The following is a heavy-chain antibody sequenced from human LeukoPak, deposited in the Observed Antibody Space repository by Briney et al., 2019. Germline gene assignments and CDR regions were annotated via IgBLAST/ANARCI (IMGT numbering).Heavy chain of an antibody. J-gene: IGHJ4*02. D-gene: IGHD3-22*01. CDR3: ARDPYYYDSSGYPHTDY. CDR2: ISSSSSYI. Sequence: GGSLRLSCAASGFTFSSYSMNWVRQAPGKGLEWVSSISSSSSYIYYADSVKGRFTISRDNAKNSLYLQMNSLRAEDTAVHYCARDPYYYDSSGYPHTDYWGQGTLVTVSS. V-gene: IGHV3-21*01. CDR1: GFTFSSYS.